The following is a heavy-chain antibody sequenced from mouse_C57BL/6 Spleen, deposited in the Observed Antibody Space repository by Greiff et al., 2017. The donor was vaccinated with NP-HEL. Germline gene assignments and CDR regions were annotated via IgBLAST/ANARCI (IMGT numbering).Heavy chain of an antibody. D-gene: IGHD2-3*01. CDR1: GFTFSSYA. CDR2: ISSGGDYI. V-gene: IGHV5-9-1*02. CDR3: TRDPLDGYYFAY. Sequence: EVMLVESGAGLVKPGGSLKLSCAASGFTFSSYAMSWVRQTPEKRLEWVAYISSGGDYIYYADTVKVRVTITRDNARNTLYLQMSSLKSEDTAMYYCTRDPLDGYYFAYWGQGTLVTVSA. J-gene: IGHJ3*01.